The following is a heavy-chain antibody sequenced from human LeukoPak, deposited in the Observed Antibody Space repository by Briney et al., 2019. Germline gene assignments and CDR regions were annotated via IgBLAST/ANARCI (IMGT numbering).Heavy chain of an antibody. D-gene: IGHD4-17*01. CDR1: GFTFSSYW. J-gene: IGHJ6*03. CDR3: ARGRSMVTTYLVDYMDV. Sequence: PGGSLRLSCAASGFTFSSYWMSWVRQAPGKGLEWVANIKQDGSEKYYVDSVKGRFTISRDNAKNSLYLQMNSLRAEDTAVYFCARGRSMVTTYLVDYMDVWGKGTTVTVSS. V-gene: IGHV3-7*01. CDR2: IKQDGSEK.